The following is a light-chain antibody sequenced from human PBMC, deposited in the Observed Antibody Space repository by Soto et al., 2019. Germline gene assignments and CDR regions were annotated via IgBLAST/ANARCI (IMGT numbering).Light chain of an antibody. V-gene: IGKV1-33*01. CDR1: QDISNY. CDR2: DAS. J-gene: IGKJ3*01. Sequence: EIQMTQSPSSLSASVGDRVTITCHASQDISNYLNWYQQKPGKAPKLLIYDASNLETGVPSRFSGSGSGTDFTFTISSLQPEDIATYYCQQYDNLPFTFGPGTKVDIK. CDR3: QQYDNLPFT.